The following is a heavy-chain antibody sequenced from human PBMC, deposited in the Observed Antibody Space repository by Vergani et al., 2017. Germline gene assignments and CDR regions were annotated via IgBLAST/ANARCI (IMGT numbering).Heavy chain of an antibody. V-gene: IGHV3-30*03. CDR1: GFTFSSYS. Sequence: QVQLVESGGGLVKPGGSLRLSCAASGFTFSSYSMNWVRQAPGKGLEWVAVISYDGSNKYYADSVKGRFTISRDNSKNTLYLQMNSLRAEDTAVYYCARSTQALDYWGQGTLVTVSS. CDR3: ARSTQALDY. CDR2: ISYDGSNK. J-gene: IGHJ4*02.